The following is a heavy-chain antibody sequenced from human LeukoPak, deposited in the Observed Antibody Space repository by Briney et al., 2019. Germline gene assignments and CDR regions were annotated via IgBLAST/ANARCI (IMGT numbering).Heavy chain of an antibody. J-gene: IGHJ4*02. Sequence: KSSETLSLTCTVSGYSISSGYYWGWIRQPPGKGLEWIGSIYHSGSTYYNPSLKSRVTISADTSKNQFSLKLSSVTAADTAVYYCALSITMIVVVRDWGQGTLVTVSS. CDR2: IYHSGST. D-gene: IGHD3-22*01. CDR1: GYSISSGYY. V-gene: IGHV4-38-2*02. CDR3: ALSITMIVVVRD.